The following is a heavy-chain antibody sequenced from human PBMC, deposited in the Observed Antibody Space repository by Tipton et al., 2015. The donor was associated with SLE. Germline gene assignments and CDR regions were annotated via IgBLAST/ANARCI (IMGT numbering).Heavy chain of an antibody. V-gene: IGHV4-59*01. J-gene: IGHJ4*01. Sequence: TLSLTCTVSGGSISPYYWAWIRQPPGKGLEWIGCINYSGSTNYNPSLKRRVTISVDTSKNQFSLNVNSVTAADTAVYYCARGGGSRSSCQDFDFWGHGTLVTVSS. CDR1: GGSISPYY. CDR3: ARGGGSRSSCQDFDF. D-gene: IGHD2-2*01. CDR2: INYSGST.